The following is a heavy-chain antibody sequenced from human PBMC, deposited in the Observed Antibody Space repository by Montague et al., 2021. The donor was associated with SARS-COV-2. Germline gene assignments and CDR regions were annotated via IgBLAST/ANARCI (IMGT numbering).Heavy chain of an antibody. J-gene: IGHJ6*03. Sequence: SETLSLTCTVSGGSISSYYWSWTRQPPGKGLEWIGYIYYSGSTNYNPSLKSRVTISVDTSKNQFSPKLSSVTAADTAVYYCARAQGAGYSSGWYNYCYYMGVWGKGTTVTVSS. CDR3: ARAQGAGYSSGWYNYCYYMGV. CDR2: IYYSGST. V-gene: IGHV4-59*01. D-gene: IGHD6-19*01. CDR1: GGSISSYY.